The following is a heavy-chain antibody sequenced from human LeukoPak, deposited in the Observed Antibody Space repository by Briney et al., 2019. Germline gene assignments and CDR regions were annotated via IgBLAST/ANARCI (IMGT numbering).Heavy chain of an antibody. V-gene: IGHV3-30*18. CDR1: GFTFSSYG. CDR2: ISYDGSNK. D-gene: IGHD3-10*01. CDR3: AKWVYGSGSYGDY. J-gene: IGHJ4*02. Sequence: GGSLRLSCAASGFTFSSYGMHWVRQAPGKGLEWVAVISYDGSNKYYADSVKGRFTISRDNSKNTLYLQMNSLRAEDTAVYYCAKWVYGSGSYGDYWGQGTLVIVSS.